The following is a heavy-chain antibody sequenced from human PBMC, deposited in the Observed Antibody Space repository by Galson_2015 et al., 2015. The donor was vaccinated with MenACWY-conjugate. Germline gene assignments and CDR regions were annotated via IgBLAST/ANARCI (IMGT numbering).Heavy chain of an antibody. CDR3: VRGSCGLRGIDF. D-gene: IGHD6-13*01. Sequence: SLRLSCAASGFAFSNYCMHWVRHAAGKGLEGVSRICVGGISIMYGDSVSGRFTISRDGAENTLYLQIDGLRADDTAVYFCVRGSCGLRGIDFWGQGTTVTVSS. V-gene: IGHV3-74*03. CDR2: ICVGGISI. J-gene: IGHJ6*02. CDR1: GFAFSNYC.